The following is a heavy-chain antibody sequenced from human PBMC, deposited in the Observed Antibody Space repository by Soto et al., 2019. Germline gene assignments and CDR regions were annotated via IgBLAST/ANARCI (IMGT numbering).Heavy chain of an antibody. D-gene: IGHD1-26*01. Sequence: QLQLQESGPGLVKPSETLSLTCTVSGGSISSSSYYWGWIRQPPGKGLEWIGSIYYSGSTYYNPSLKSRVTISVDTSKNRFSLKMSSVTAADTALYYCAIGSYFHWFDPWGQGTLGTVSS. CDR3: AIGSYFHWFDP. CDR2: IYYSGST. V-gene: IGHV4-39*01. CDR1: GGSISSSSYY. J-gene: IGHJ5*02.